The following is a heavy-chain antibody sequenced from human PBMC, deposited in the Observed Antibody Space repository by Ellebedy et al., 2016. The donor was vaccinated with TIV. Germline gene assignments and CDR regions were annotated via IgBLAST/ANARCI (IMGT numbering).Heavy chain of an antibody. D-gene: IGHD6-19*01. V-gene: IGHV1-46*04. CDR2: INPSGGST. CDR1: GGTFSSYA. J-gene: IGHJ4*02. Sequence: AASVKVSCKASGGTFSSYAISWVRQAPGQGLEWMGIINPSGGSTTYAQKLQGRLTMTRDTSTSTVYMELSSLRSEDTAVYYCVRARSSGWLHTPDYWGQGLLVTVSS. CDR3: VRARSSGWLHTPDY.